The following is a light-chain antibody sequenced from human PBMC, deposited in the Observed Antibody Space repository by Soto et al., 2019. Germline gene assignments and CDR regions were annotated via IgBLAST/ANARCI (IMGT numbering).Light chain of an antibody. Sequence: QPVLTQPASVSGSPGQSITISCTGTSSDVGGYDLVSWYQQHPDKAPKLIIYEGSKRPSGISNRFSGSKSGNTASLIISGLQGDDEGDYYCCAYVSSNTLLFGGGTKLTVL. CDR2: EGS. CDR3: CAYVSSNTLL. V-gene: IGLV2-23*01. J-gene: IGLJ3*02. CDR1: SSDVGGYDL.